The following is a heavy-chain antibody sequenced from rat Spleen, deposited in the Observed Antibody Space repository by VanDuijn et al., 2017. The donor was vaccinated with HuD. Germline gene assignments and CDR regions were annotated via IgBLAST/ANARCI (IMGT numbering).Heavy chain of an antibody. Sequence: EVQLVESGGGLVQPGKSLKISCVASGFTFNKYWMTWIRQAPGKGLEWVASITNAAGSTYYPDSVQGRFTISRDNAKSTLYLQMNSLRSEDTATYYCTGPFDYWGQGVMVTVSS. CDR2: ITNAAGST. V-gene: IGHV5-31*01. CDR1: GFTFNKYW. J-gene: IGHJ2*01. CDR3: TGPFDY.